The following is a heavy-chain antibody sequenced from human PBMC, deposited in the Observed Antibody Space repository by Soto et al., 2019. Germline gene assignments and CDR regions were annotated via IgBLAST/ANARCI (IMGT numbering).Heavy chain of an antibody. J-gene: IGHJ4*02. CDR3: VTVNLVGAAYYFDY. V-gene: IGHV4-30-4*01. CDR1: GGSIRNGDYY. Sequence: PSETLSLTCTVSGGSIRNGDYYWGWIRQPPGKGLEWIGYVYYSGTTYSHPSLNSRVSISVDTSENQFPLRLTSVTAADTAVYYCVTVNLVGAAYYFDYWGPGTLVTVS. D-gene: IGHD1-26*01. CDR2: VYYSGTT.